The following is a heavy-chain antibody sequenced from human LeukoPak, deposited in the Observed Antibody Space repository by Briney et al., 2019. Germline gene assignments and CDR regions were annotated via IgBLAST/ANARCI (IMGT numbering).Heavy chain of an antibody. V-gene: IGHV4-38-2*02. J-gene: IGHJ6*03. CDR2: IYQSGST. D-gene: IGHD6-13*01. CDR3: ASEGGESSSWEPYYYYYMDV. CDR1: GYSISSGYY. Sequence: SETLSLTCTVSGYSISSGYYWGWIRQPPGKGLEWIGSIYQSGSTYYNPSLKSRVTISVDTSKNQFSLKLSSVTAADTAVYYCASEGGESSSWEPYYYYYMDVWGKGTTVTVSS.